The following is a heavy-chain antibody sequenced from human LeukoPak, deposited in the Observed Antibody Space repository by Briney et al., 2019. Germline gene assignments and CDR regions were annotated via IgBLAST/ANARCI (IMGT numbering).Heavy chain of an antibody. CDR3: ARGPSDYYDSSGYNWFDP. CDR2: IYHSGST. D-gene: IGHD3-22*01. Sequence: SETLSLTCAVSGGSISSGGYSWSWIRQPPGKGLEWIGYIYHSGSTYYNPSLKSRVTISVDRSKNQFSLKLSSVTAADTAVYYCARGPSDYYDSSGYNWFDPWGQGTLVTVSS. CDR1: GGSISSGGYS. J-gene: IGHJ5*02. V-gene: IGHV4-30-2*01.